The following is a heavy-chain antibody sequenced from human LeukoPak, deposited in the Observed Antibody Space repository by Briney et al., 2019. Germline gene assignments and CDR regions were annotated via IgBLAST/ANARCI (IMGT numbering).Heavy chain of an antibody. CDR3: AKDWIQFNRVFDCFDS. J-gene: IGHJ4*02. D-gene: IGHD5-18*01. V-gene: IGHV3-30*02. CDR1: EFTFRNYG. Sequence: GGSLRLSCAASEFTFRNYGMHWVRQAPGKGLEWVTFIRYDGSDTYYADSVTGRFTISRDNSKNTVNLQMNRLRVEDTAIYYCAKDWIQFNRVFDCFDSWGQGTLVTVSS. CDR2: IRYDGSDT.